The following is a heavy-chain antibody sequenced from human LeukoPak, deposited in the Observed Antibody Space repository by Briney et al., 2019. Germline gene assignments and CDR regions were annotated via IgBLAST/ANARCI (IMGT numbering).Heavy chain of an antibody. CDR2: IYYTGST. CDR3: VRGVRI. Sequence: GSLRLSCAASGFTFSSYAMSWVRQPPGKGLEWIGNIYYTGSTHYNPSLKSRVTISVDTSKNQFSLKLSSVTAADTAVYHCVRGVRIWGQGTIVTVSS. V-gene: IGHV4-34*08. J-gene: IGHJ3*02. CDR1: GFTFSSYA. D-gene: IGHD3-10*01.